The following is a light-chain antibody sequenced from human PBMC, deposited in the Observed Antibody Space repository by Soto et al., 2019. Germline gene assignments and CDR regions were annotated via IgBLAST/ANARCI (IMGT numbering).Light chain of an antibody. CDR1: QGIRND. V-gene: IGKV1-6*01. J-gene: IGKJ1*01. CDR3: LQDYNYPRT. CDR2: AAS. Sequence: AIQMTQSPSSLSASVGDRVTIACRASQGIRNDLGWYQQKPGRAPKLLIYAASSLQTGVPSRFSGSGSGTDFTLTISSLQPEDFATYYCLQDYNYPRTFGQWTKVEIK.